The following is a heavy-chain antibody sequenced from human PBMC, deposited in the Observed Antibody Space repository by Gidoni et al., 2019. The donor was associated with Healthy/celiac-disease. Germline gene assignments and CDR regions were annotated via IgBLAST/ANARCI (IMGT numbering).Heavy chain of an antibody. CDR1: GFPLSRCR. D-gene: IGHD3-3*01. V-gene: IGHV3-48*01. Sequence: EVQLVESGGGLVQPGGSLRLSCAASGFPLSRCRMNWVRQAPGKGLEWVLYISSSSSTIYYADSVKGRFTISRDNAKNSLYLQMNSLGAEDTAVYYCARATSGYDFWSGYWLDVWGQGTTVTVSS. J-gene: IGHJ6*02. CDR2: ISSSSSTI. CDR3: ARATSGYDFWSGYWLDV.